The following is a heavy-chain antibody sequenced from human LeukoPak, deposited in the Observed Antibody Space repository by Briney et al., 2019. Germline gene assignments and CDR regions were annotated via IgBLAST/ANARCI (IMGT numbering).Heavy chain of an antibody. J-gene: IGHJ2*01. D-gene: IGHD5-18*01. CDR1: GGSISSYY. V-gene: IGHV4-59*01. CDR3: ARADTFNYWYFDL. Sequence: PSETLSLTCTVSGGSISSYYWTWIRQPPGKGLEWIGHVYYSGTTNYNPSLRSRVSTSVDTSKNRFSLKVNSVTPADTAVYYCARADTFNYWYFDLWGRGTLVTVSS. CDR2: VYYSGTT.